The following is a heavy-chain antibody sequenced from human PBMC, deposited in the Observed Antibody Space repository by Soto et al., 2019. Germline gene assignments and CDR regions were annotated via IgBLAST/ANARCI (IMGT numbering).Heavy chain of an antibody. J-gene: IGHJ3*02. CDR3: ARPLVVDAFDI. V-gene: IGHV1-8*01. D-gene: IGHD2-15*01. CDR1: GYTFTSYD. CDR2: MNPNIGNT. Sequence: ASVKVSCKASGYTFTSYDINWVRQATGQGLEWMGWMNPNIGNTGYAQKFQGRVTITRNTSISTAYMELSSLRSEDTAVYYCARPLVVDAFDIWGQGTMVTVSS.